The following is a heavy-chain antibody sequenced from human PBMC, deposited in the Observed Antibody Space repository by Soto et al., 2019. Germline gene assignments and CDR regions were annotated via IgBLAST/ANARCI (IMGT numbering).Heavy chain of an antibody. D-gene: IGHD3-10*01. CDR2: ILNDGSNR. CDR1: GFTFSNYG. Sequence: QVQLVESGGGVVQPGRSLRLSCAASGFTFSNYGMHWVRQAPGKGLEWVAVILNDGSNRYHADSVKDRFTISRDNSKNTLYLQMNCLRAEDTAVYYCARDDEYSGNGMDVWGQGTTFTVS. CDR3: ARDDEYSGNGMDV. J-gene: IGHJ6*02. V-gene: IGHV3-33*01.